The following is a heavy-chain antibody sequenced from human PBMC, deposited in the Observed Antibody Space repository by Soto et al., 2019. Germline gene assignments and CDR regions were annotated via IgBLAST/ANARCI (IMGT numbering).Heavy chain of an antibody. J-gene: IGHJ4*02. CDR2: VSYDGSIK. CDR1: GFTFSSYG. CDR3: AKDTYYYDRSGYYTYDH. D-gene: IGHD3-22*01. V-gene: IGHV3-30*18. Sequence: LRLSCAASGFTFSSYGVHWVRQAPGKGLEWVASVSYDGSIKHYGDSVKGRFTISRDNSRNTLDLQMNSLRAEDTAVYYCAKDTYYYDRSGYYTYDHWGQGTQVTAPQ.